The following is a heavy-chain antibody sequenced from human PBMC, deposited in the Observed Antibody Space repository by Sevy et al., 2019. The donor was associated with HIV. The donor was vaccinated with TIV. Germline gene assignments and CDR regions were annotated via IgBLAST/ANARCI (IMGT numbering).Heavy chain of an antibody. CDR2: ISGSGGDT. V-gene: IGHV3-23*01. J-gene: IGHJ6*02. Sequence: GGSLRLSCAASGFTFSTYAMSWVRQAPGKGLEWVSVISGSGGDTYYADSVKGRFTISRDNSKNTLYLQMNSLRAEDTAVYYCAKDAYYYDSSGYSISQWYYGMDVWGQWTTVTDSS. CDR3: AKDAYYYDSSGYSISQWYYGMDV. CDR1: GFTFSTYA. D-gene: IGHD3-22*01.